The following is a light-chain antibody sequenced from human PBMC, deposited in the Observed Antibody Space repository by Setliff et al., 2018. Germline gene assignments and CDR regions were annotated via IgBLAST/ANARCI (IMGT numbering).Light chain of an antibody. CDR2: DVT. CDR1: SDDVGGYDY. Sequence: QSALTRPASVSGSPGQSITISCTGTSDDVGGYDYVSWFQQFPDEAPKLMIYDVTKRPSRVPGRFSGSKAGNTASLTISGLQTEDEADYYCSSYARGNFVFGTGTKGTV. J-gene: IGLJ1*01. CDR3: SSYARGNFV. V-gene: IGLV2-14*01.